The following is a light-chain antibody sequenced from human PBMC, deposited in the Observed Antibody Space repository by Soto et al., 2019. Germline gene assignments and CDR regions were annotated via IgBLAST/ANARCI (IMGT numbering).Light chain of an antibody. J-gene: IGKJ5*01. Sequence: EIVLTQSPATLSLYPGERATFSCRASQSVSSYFAWYQQKPGRAPRLLIYDASSRATGIPARFIGSGSGTDFTLTISSLEPEDFAVYYCQQRSNWPITFGQGTRLEIK. CDR1: QSVSSY. V-gene: IGKV3-11*01. CDR3: QQRSNWPIT. CDR2: DAS.